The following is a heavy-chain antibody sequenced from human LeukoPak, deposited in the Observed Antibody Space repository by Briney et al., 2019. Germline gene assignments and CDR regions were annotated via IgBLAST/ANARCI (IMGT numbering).Heavy chain of an antibody. V-gene: IGHV3-23*01. D-gene: IGHD6-19*01. CDR2: ITGNTDTT. J-gene: IGHJ5*02. CDR3: AKSPYNSPLGSWIDP. Sequence: GGSLRLSCTASGFTFSNYAMTWVRQAPGKGLEWVSSITGNTDTTNYADSVKGRFTLSRDNSKNTLYLHMNSLRAEDAAVYYCAKSPYNSPLGSWIDPWGQGTLVTVSS. CDR1: GFTFSNYA.